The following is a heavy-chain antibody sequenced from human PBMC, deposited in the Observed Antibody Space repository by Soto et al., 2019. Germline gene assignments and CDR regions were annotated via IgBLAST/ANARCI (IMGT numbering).Heavy chain of an antibody. D-gene: IGHD4-17*01. CDR2: VYYSGTT. CDR3: ARTTAVPNSLRSRYFFDY. J-gene: IGHJ4*02. Sequence: SETLSLTCSVSGGSVSNKTYYWSWIRQPPGKRLEWIGYVYYSGTTNYNPSLKSRVTISVDLSKNQFSLRLSSVTTADTALYYCARTTAVPNSLRSRYFFDYWGQGTLVTVSS. V-gene: IGHV4-61*01. CDR1: GGSVSNKTYY.